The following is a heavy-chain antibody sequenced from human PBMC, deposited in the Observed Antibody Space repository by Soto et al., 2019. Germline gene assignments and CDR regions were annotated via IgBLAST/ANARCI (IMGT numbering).Heavy chain of an antibody. D-gene: IGHD3-22*01. CDR3: ARDKDTMIVEGSPLDY. Sequence: PGGSLRLSCAASGFTFSSYWMSWVRQAPGKGLEWVANVKQDGSEKYYVDSVKGRFTISRDNAKNSLYLQMNSLRAEDTAVYYCARDKDTMIVEGSPLDYWGQGTLVTVSS. V-gene: IGHV3-7*01. CDR1: GFTFSSYW. J-gene: IGHJ4*02. CDR2: VKQDGSEK.